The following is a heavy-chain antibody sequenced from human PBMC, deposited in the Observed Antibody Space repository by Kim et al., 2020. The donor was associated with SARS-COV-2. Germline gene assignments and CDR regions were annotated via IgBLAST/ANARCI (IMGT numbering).Heavy chain of an antibody. D-gene: IGHD3-22*01. Sequence: GGSLRLSCVVSGFTFSRYSMTWVRQAPGKGLEWVSSISTQSTYINYADSVKGRFTISRDNAKSSLYLQMNSLRVDDTAVYYCAGPPTPYYESGGRHYWGQGTLVTFSS. V-gene: IGHV3-21*06. CDR3: AGPPTPYYESGGRHY. CDR2: ISTQSTYI. CDR1: GFTFSRYS. J-gene: IGHJ4*02.